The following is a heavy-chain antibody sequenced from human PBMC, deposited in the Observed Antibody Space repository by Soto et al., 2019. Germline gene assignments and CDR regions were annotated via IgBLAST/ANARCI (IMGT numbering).Heavy chain of an antibody. CDR1: GYTFTNFD. J-gene: IGHJ4*02. Sequence: QVQLVQSGAEVKRPGASVKVSCKASGYTFTNFDLNWVRQAPGQGLEWMGWMNPNSGDTGYAHKFQGRVTMTRDTSINTAYMELSSLKSEDPAVYFCARPGATFCGGDCYSDYWGQGTLVIVSS. CDR2: MNPNSGDT. CDR3: ARPGATFCGGDCYSDY. D-gene: IGHD2-21*02. V-gene: IGHV1-8*02.